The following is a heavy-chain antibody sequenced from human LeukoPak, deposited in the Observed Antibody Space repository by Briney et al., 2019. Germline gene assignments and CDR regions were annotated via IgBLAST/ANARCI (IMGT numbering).Heavy chain of an antibody. CDR3: ASTYCSSTSCYAAALWYFDY. D-gene: IGHD2-2*01. CDR2: IIPIFGTA. Sequence: SVKVSCKASGRTFSSYAISWVRQAPGQGLEWMGRIIPIFGTANYAEKFQGRVTITTHESTSTAYMELSSLRSEDTAVYYCASTYCSSTSCYAAALWYFDYWGQGTLVTVSS. CDR1: GRTFSSYA. V-gene: IGHV1-69*05. J-gene: IGHJ4*02.